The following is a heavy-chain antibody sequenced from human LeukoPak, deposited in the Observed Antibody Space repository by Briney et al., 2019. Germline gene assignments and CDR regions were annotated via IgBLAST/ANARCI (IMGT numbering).Heavy chain of an antibody. CDR1: GLIFRSYW. J-gene: IGHJ4*02. CDR3: ARERDGRFFDY. D-gene: IGHD5-24*01. V-gene: IGHV3-7*01. Sequence: GGSLRLSCAVSGLIFRSYWMSWVRQAPGKGLEWVANINQDGSEKYFVDSVKGRFTISRDNAKNSLHLPMNTLRAEDTAVYYCARERDGRFFDYWGQGTLVTVSS. CDR2: INQDGSEK.